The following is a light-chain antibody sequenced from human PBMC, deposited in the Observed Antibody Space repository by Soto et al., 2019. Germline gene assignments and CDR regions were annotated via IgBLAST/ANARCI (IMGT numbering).Light chain of an antibody. CDR2: DVS. V-gene: IGLV2-14*01. CDR1: SSDVGGYNY. Sequence: QSALTQPASVSGSPGQSITLSCTGTSSDVGGYNYVSWYQQHPGKAPKLIIYDVSYRPSGVSNRFSGSKSGNTASLTISGLQAEDEADYYCSSYTGSSTYVVFGGGTKLTVL. J-gene: IGLJ2*01. CDR3: SSYTGSSTYVV.